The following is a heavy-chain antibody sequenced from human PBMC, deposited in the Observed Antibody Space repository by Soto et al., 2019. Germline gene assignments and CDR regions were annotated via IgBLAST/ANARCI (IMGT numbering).Heavy chain of an antibody. D-gene: IGHD3-22*01. V-gene: IGHV4-34*01. CDR3: AREVRAYGMDV. J-gene: IGHJ6*02. CDR2: INHSGST. CDR1: GGSFSGYY. Sequence: PSETLSLTCAVYGGSFSGYYWSWIRQPPGKGLEWIGEINHSGSTNYNPSLKSRVTISVDTSKNQFSLKLSSVTTADTAVYYCAREVRAYGMDVWGQGTTVTGSS.